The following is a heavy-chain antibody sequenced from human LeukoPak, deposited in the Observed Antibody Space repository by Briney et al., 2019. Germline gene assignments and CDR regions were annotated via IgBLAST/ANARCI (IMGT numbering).Heavy chain of an antibody. CDR3: AREDYYGSGSSNFDY. D-gene: IGHD3-10*01. CDR2: INPNSGGT. V-gene: IGHV1-2*02. Sequence: GASVKVSCKASGYTFNGYYMHWVRQAAGQGLEWMGWINPNSGGTNYAQKFQGRVTMTRDTSISTAYMELSRLRSDDTAVYYCAREDYYGSGSSNFDYWGQGTLVTVSS. J-gene: IGHJ4*02. CDR1: GYTFNGYY.